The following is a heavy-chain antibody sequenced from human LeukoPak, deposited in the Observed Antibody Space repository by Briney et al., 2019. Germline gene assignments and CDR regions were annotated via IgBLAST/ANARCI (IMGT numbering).Heavy chain of an antibody. CDR1: GGSISSGDYY. CDR3: ARHQDYGGNSYYFDY. V-gene: IGHV4-61*08. Sequence: PSGTLSLTCTVSGGSISSGDYYWSWIRQPPGKGLEWIGYIYYSGSTNYNPSLKSRVTISVDTSKNQFSLKLSSVTAADTAVYYWARHQDYGGNSYYFDYWGQGTLVTVSS. J-gene: IGHJ4*02. CDR2: IYYSGST. D-gene: IGHD4-23*01.